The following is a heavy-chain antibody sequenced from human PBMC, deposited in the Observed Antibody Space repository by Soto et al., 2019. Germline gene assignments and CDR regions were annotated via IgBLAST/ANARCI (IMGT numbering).Heavy chain of an antibody. D-gene: IGHD1-1*01. J-gene: IGHJ6*02. V-gene: IGHV3-30*18. Sequence: QVQLVESGGGVVQPGRSLRLSCAASGFTFSTYGMHWVRQAPGKGLEWVAFISYDGSNKYYADSVKGRFTISRDNSKNTLYLQMNSLRAEDTAVYYCAKAMSWVEGTHYYGMDVWGQGTTVTVSS. CDR1: GFTFSTYG. CDR2: ISYDGSNK. CDR3: AKAMSWVEGTHYYGMDV.